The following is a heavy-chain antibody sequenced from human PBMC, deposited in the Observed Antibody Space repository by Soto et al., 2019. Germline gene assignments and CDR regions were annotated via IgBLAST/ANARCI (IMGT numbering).Heavy chain of an antibody. V-gene: IGHV3-23*01. Sequence: VQLLESGGGLVQPGGSLRLSCAASGFTFSSYAMSWVRQAPGKGLEWVSGISGSGGNTYYADSVKGRFTVSRDNSKNTLFLQMNSLRAEDTAVYFCAKAPYYDILTDRLDYWGQGTLVTVSS. CDR2: ISGSGGNT. J-gene: IGHJ4*02. D-gene: IGHD3-9*01. CDR1: GFTFSSYA. CDR3: AKAPYYDILTDRLDY.